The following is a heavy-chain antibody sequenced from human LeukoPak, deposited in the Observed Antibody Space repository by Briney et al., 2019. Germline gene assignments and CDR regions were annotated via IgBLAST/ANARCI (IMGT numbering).Heavy chain of an antibody. CDR3: VRDGYNPGFDY. J-gene: IGHJ4*02. V-gene: IGHV1-69*01. D-gene: IGHD5-24*01. CDR2: IIPIFGTA. Sequence: ASVKVSCKASGGTFSSYAISWVRQAPGQGLEWMGGIIPIFGTANYAQKFQGRVTITADESTSTAYMELRSLRSDDTAVYYCVRDGYNPGFDYWGQGTLVTVSS. CDR1: GGTFSSYA.